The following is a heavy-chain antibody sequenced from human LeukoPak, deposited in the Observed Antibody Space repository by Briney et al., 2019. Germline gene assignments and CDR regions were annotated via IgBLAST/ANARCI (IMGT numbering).Heavy chain of an antibody. J-gene: IGHJ5*02. CDR3: ARHLGRVVIPTLSWFDP. Sequence: GESLKISCKGSGYSFTNYWIGWVRQMPGKGLEWMGIIYPGDSDTRYSPSFQGQVTISADKSISTAYLQWSSLKASDTAMYYCARHLGRVVIPTLSWFDPWGQGTLVTVSS. V-gene: IGHV5-51*01. CDR2: IYPGDSDT. CDR1: GYSFTNYW. D-gene: IGHD3-3*01.